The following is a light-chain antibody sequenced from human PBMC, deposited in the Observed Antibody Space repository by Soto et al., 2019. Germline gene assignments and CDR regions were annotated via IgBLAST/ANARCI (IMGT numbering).Light chain of an antibody. V-gene: IGLV2-14*03. CDR3: GSYTTTNTVV. Sequence: QSVLTQPASVSASPGQSITISCSGTSSDVGAYNHVSWYQQHPGKVPKVLIFDVSIRPSGISNRFSGSKSGTTASLTISWLEAGDEADYYCGSYTTTNTVVFGGGTQLTVL. J-gene: IGLJ2*01. CDR1: SSDVGAYNH. CDR2: DVS.